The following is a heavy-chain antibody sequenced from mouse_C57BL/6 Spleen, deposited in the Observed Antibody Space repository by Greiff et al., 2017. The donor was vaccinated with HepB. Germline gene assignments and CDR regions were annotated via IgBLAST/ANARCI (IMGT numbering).Heavy chain of an antibody. CDR3: ANLLDSSGYFYFDY. Sequence: VQLQQSGAELVKPGASVKISCKASGYAFSSYWMNWVKQRPGKGLEWIGQIYPGDGDTNYNGKFKGKATLTADKSSSTAYMQLSSLTSEDSAVYFCANLLDSSGYFYFDYWGQGTTLTVSS. D-gene: IGHD3-2*02. CDR1: GYAFSSYW. V-gene: IGHV1-80*01. CDR2: IYPGDGDT. J-gene: IGHJ2*01.